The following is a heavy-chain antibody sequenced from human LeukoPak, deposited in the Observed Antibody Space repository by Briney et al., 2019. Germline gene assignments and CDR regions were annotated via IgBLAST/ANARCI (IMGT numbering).Heavy chain of an antibody. CDR2: ISYDGTIQ. D-gene: IGHD2-15*01. V-gene: IGHV3-30*03. J-gene: IGHJ4*02. Sequence: GGSLRLSCPTSGFTFSTYAIHWVRQALDKGLEWVAVISYDGTIQFYADSVKGRFTISRDNAKNSLFLQVNSLRDEDTAVYYCARGPPYTPPGGQYYFDYWGQGTLVTVSS. CDR3: ARGPPYTPPGGQYYFDY. CDR1: GFTFSTYA.